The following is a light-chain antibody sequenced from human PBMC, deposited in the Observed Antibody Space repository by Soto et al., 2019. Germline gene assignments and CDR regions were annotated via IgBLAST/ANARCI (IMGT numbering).Light chain of an antibody. CDR3: QQRYNWPIT. J-gene: IGKJ5*01. CDR1: QSISGY. CDR2: ADS. V-gene: IGKV3-11*02. Sequence: EIVWTQSPATLSLSPGERATLSCRASQSISGYLGWYKQKPGQAPRLLSYADSNRATGIPARFSGSGSGREFTLTISSLEPEDFSVYYCQQRYNWPITFGQGTRLEIK.